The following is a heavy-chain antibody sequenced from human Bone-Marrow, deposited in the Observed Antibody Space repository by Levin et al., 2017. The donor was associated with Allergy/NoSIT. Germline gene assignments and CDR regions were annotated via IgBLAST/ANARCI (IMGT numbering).Heavy chain of an antibody. J-gene: IGHJ5*02. CDR3: ARGGQFDP. Sequence: GESLKISCQAFGYAFSVYDINWVRQANGQGLELLGWMNPNTGSTGHAQKFQGRLTMTWNTPNNTAYMELGSLRSDDTAVYYCARGGQFDPWGQGTLVIVSS. CDR1: GYAFSVYD. V-gene: IGHV1-8*01. CDR2: MNPNTGST.